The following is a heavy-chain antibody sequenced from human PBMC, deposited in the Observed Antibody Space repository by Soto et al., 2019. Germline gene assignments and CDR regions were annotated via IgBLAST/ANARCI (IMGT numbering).Heavy chain of an antibody. CDR2: ISPNGAAT. J-gene: IGHJ4*02. D-gene: IGHD3-9*01. CDR1: GFSFSTYD. Sequence: GGSLRLSCLASGFSFSTYDVHWVRQAPAKGLEFVAGISPNGAATYYADSVKGRTTISRDNSKNTLYLQMSSLTPDDTAVYYCVNLTDYWGLGTLVTVSS. CDR3: VNLTDY. V-gene: IGHV3-64D*06.